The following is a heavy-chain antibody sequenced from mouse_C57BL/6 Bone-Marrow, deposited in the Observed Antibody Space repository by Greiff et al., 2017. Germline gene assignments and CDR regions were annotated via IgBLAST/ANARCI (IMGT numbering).Heavy chain of an antibody. CDR1: GYTFTSYW. J-gene: IGHJ2*01. D-gene: IGHD2-2*01. CDR2: IDPSDSYP. CDR3: ARGWLQYYCDY. V-gene: IGHV1-59*01. Sequence: VQLQESGAELVRPGTSVKLSCKASGYTFTSYWLHWVKQRPGQGLEWIGVIDPSDSYPNYNQKFKGKATLTVDTSSSTAYMQLSSLTSEDSAVYYCARGWLQYYCDYWGQGTTLTVSS.